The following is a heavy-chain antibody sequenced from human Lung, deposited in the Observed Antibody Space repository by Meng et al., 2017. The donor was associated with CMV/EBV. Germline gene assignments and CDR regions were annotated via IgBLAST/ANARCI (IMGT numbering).Heavy chain of an antibody. J-gene: IGHJ4*02. D-gene: IGHD2-15*01. V-gene: IGHV4-39*01. CDR2: IYYSGYT. CDR1: GGSISSSSYY. CDR3: ARILKRLGLDY. Sequence: SXXLSLXCTVSGGSISSSSYYWGWLRQPPGKGLEWIGSIYYSGYTYYNPSLKSRVSISVDTSKNQFSLKMSSVTAADTAVYYCARILKRLGLDYWVQGSXVTVSS.